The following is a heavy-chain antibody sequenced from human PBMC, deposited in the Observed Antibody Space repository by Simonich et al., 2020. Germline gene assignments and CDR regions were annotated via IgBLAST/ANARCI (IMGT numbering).Heavy chain of an antibody. D-gene: IGHD3-22*01. V-gene: IGHV3-74*01. CDR3: ARDPPGDSSGYYNY. Sequence: EVQLVESGGGLVQPGGSLRLSCAASGFTFSSYWMHWVRQAPGKGRGGGSRNNRDGSRTSYAESVKGRFTIYRDNAKNTLYLQMNSLRAEDTAVYYCARDPPGDSSGYYNYWGQGTLVTVSS. CDR2: NNRDGSRT. CDR1: GFTFSSYW. J-gene: IGHJ4*02.